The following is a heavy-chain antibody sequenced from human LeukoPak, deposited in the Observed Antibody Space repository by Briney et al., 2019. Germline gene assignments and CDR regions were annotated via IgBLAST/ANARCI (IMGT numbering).Heavy chain of an antibody. CDR2: IYYSGST. D-gene: IGHD3-10*01. J-gene: IGHJ6*03. Sequence: SETLSLTCTVSGGSISSYYWSWIRQPPGKGLEWIGYIYYSGSTNYNPSLKSRVTISVDTSKNQFSLKLSSVTAADTAVYYCARDNPLGGNYYYYYMDVWGKGTTVTVSS. CDR3: ARDNPLGGNYYYYYMDV. V-gene: IGHV4-59*12. CDR1: GGSISSYY.